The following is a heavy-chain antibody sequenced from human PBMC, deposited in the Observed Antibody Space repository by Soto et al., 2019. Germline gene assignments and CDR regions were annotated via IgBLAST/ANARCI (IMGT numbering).Heavy chain of an antibody. CDR3: ARDSSITPRPLDY. CDR1: GGSFSGYY. J-gene: IGHJ4*02. Sequence: TLSLTCAVYGGSFSGYYWSWIRQPPGKGLEWIGEINHSGSTNYNPSLKSRVTISVDTSKNQFSLKLSSVTAEDTAVYYCARDSSITPRPLDYWGQGTPVTVSS. V-gene: IGHV4-34*01. D-gene: IGHD6-6*01. CDR2: INHSGST.